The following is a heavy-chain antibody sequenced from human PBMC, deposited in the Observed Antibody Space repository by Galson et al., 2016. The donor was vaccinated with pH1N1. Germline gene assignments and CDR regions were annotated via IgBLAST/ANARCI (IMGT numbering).Heavy chain of an antibody. V-gene: IGHV5-51*03. J-gene: IGHJ6*03. CDR3: ARSPADPGYSYYYMDV. CDR2: IVPGDSDT. CDR1: GYSFTSYW. D-gene: IGHD2-21*01. Sequence: QSGAEVKKPGESLKISCKGSGYSFTSYWIGWVRQMPGKGLEWMGIIVPGDSDTRYSPSFQGQVTISADKSISTAYLQWNSLRASDTAMYYCARSPADPGYSYYYMDVWGKGTTVSVSS.